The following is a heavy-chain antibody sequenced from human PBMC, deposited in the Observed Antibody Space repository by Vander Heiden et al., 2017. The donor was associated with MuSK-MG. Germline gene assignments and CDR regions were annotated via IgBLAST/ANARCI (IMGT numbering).Heavy chain of an antibody. CDR3: ARDRNCGGSPHMDV. Sequence: GFTFSSYGMHWVRQAPGKGLEWVAVIWYDGSNKYHTDSVKGRFTISRDNSKNTLYLQMNSLRAEDTAVYYCARDRNCGGSPHMDVWGKGTTVTVSS. J-gene: IGHJ6*03. D-gene: IGHD2-21*01. CDR1: GFTFSSYG. CDR2: IWYDGSNK. V-gene: IGHV3-33*01.